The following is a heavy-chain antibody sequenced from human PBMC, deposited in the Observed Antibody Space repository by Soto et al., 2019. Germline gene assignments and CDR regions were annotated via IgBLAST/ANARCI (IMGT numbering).Heavy chain of an antibody. J-gene: IGHJ2*01. CDR2: INAGNGNT. CDR3: ARDGSPGNGYFDL. Sequence: ASVKVSCKASGYTFTRHAIHWVRQAPGQRLEWMGWINAGNGNTKYSQKLQGRVSITRDTSASTAYLELSSLRSEDTAAYYCARDGSPGNGYFDLWGRGTLVTVSS. D-gene: IGHD1-1*01. CDR1: GYTFTRHA. V-gene: IGHV1-3*01.